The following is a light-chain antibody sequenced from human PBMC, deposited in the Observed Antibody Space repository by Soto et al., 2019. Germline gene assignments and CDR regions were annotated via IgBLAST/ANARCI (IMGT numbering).Light chain of an antibody. CDR2: FDD. CDR1: SSNIGKNV. CDR3: AAWDDSLNGRV. V-gene: IGLV1-36*01. Sequence: QSVLTQPPSVSEVPRQRVIISCSGSSSNIGKNVVHWYQQLPGKPPKLIVYFDDLVPSGVSKRFSASKAGTSASLVISDLQSEDEADYFCAAWDDSLNGRVFGGGTKVTVL. J-gene: IGLJ3*02.